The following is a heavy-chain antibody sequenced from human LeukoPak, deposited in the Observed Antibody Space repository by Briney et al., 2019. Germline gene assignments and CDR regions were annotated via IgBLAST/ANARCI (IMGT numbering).Heavy chain of an antibody. CDR2: IIPIFGTA. Sequence: ASVKVSCKASGGTFSSYAISWVRQASGQGLEWMGGIIPIFGTANYAQKFQGRVTITADKSTSTAYMELSSLRSEDTAVYYCARDSGTTGEVKFDPWGQGTLVTVSS. CDR3: ARDSGTTGEVKFDP. V-gene: IGHV1-69*06. J-gene: IGHJ5*02. D-gene: IGHD3-10*01. CDR1: GGTFSSYA.